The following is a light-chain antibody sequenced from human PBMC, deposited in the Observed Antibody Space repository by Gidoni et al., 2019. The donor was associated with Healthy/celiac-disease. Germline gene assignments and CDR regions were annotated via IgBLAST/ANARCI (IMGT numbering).Light chain of an antibody. CDR1: QSVSSY. Sequence: ELVLTHSPATLSLSPGETATLSCRASQSVSSYLACYQQKPGQAPRLLIYDASNRATGIPARFSGSGSGTDVTLTISSLEPEDFAVYYCQQRSNWPPKLTFGGGTKVEIK. J-gene: IGKJ4*01. V-gene: IGKV3-11*01. CDR3: QQRSNWPPKLT. CDR2: DAS.